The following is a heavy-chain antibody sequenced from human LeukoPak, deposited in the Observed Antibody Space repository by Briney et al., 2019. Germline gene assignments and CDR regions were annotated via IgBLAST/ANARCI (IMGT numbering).Heavy chain of an antibody. Sequence: SETLSLTCTVSGGSVSSGNYYWSWIRQPPGKGLEWIGYIYYSGSTNYNPSLKSRVTISVDTSKNQFSLKLSSVTAADTAVYYCASHPAGYYPHWGQGTLVTVSS. V-gene: IGHV4-61*01. CDR3: ASHPAGYYPH. D-gene: IGHD3-16*01. CDR1: GGSVSSGNYY. J-gene: IGHJ4*02. CDR2: IYYSGST.